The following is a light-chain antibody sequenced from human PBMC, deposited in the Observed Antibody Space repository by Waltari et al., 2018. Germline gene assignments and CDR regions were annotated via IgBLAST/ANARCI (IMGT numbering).Light chain of an antibody. J-gene: IGKJ4*01. V-gene: IGKV1-33*01. CDR2: AAS. Sequence: DIEMTQSPSSLSASIGDRVTITCQASQGINNFLNWFQQKPVNAPKLLIYAASNLVAGIPSRFTGCGSGTHFSFTITSLQPEDMATYYCQQDDNVPLTFGGGTRV. CDR1: QGINNF. CDR3: QQDDNVPLT.